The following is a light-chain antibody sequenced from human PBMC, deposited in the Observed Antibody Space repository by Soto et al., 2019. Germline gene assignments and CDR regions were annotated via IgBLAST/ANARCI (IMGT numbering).Light chain of an antibody. V-gene: IGKV3-20*01. J-gene: IGKJ3*01. CDR2: GAF. Sequence: LTQSLATMSLAQGERAVIGCSASQSFSSSFLAWYQQISGQAPRLLIFGAFSRATGIPDRFSGSGSGTDFTLTISRLEPEDFAVYYCQQYNNWPPIIPFGPGTKVDIK. CDR3: QQYNNWPPIIP. CDR1: QSFSSSF.